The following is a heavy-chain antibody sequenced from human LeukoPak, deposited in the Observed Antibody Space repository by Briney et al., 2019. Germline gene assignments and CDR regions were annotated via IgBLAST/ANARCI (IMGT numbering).Heavy chain of an antibody. Sequence: SETLSLTCTVSGGSISSYYWSWIRQPPGKGLEWIGYIYYSGSTNYNPSLKSRVTISVDTSKNQFSLKLSSVTAADTAVYYCARGSRQQLARHFDYWGQGTLVTVSS. J-gene: IGHJ4*02. D-gene: IGHD6-13*01. CDR3: ARGSRQQLARHFDY. CDR1: GGSISSYY. CDR2: IYYSGST. V-gene: IGHV4-59*12.